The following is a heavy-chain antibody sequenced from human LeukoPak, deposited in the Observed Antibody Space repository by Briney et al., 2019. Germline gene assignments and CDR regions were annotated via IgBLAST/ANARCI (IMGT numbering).Heavy chain of an antibody. CDR2: MSGSGGST. J-gene: IGHJ4*02. D-gene: IGHD3-10*01. Sequence: PGGSLRLSCAASGFTFSSYAISSVRQAPGKGLELVAAMSGSGGSTYSADSVKCRFTISRDTSKNPLYLQMNSLRAEDTAVYYCATLKRAVQGVIIPPHFDYWGQGTLVTVSS. CDR1: GFTFSSYA. CDR3: ATLKRAVQGVIIPPHFDY. V-gene: IGHV3-23*01.